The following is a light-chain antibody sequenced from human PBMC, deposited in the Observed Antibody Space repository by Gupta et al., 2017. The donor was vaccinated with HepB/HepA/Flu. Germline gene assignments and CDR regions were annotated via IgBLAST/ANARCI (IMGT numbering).Light chain of an antibody. CDR1: QGISKY. CDR2: AAS. J-gene: IGKJ4*01. V-gene: IGKV1-27*01. CDR3: QKDNSAPGT. Sequence: RQMIHSPSSLSASVGDRVTIPCRASQGISKYLAWYQQKPGKVPRLLIYAASTRQSGVPSRFSGSGSGTDFTLTISSLQPEDVATYYCQKDNSAPGTFGRGTKVEIK.